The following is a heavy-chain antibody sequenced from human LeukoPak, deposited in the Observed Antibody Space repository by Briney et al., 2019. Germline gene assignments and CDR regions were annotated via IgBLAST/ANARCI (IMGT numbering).Heavy chain of an antibody. CDR2: ISGSGGST. J-gene: IGHJ6*03. V-gene: IGHV3-23*01. CDR1: GFTFSSYA. Sequence: GSLRLSCAASGFTFSSYAMSWVRQAPGKGLEWVSAISGSGGSTYYADSVTGRFTISRDNSKNTLYLQMNSLRAEDTAVYYCAKYQLLRVYYYYYMDVWGKGTTVTVSS. D-gene: IGHD2-2*01. CDR3: AKYQLLRVYYYYYMDV.